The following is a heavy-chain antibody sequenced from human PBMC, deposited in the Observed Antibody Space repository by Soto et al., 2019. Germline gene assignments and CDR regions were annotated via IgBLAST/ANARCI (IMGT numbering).Heavy chain of an antibody. V-gene: IGHV3-15*01. CDR1: GFTFNNAW. J-gene: IGHJ3*02. CDR3: AKGPGIVVGETIGALEM. CDR2: TNTIFDGGTP. Sequence: PEGSLRLSCTASGFTFNNAWVTWVRQAPGTGLEGVSHTNTIFDGGTPDYAAPVRDRCTILRDDLKNTLYLEMNSLKTEDTGVYYCAKGPGIVVGETIGALEMWGQGTMVTVSS. D-gene: IGHD1-26*01.